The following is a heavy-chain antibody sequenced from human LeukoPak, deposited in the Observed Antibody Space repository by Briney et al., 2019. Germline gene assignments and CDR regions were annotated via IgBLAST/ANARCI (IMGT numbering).Heavy chain of an antibody. CDR3: VRVDNGGNYFDY. V-gene: IGHV4-38-2*02. J-gene: IGHJ4*02. Sequence: SETLSLTCTVSGYSISSGYYWGWIRQPPGKGLEWIGSIYHSGSTYYNPSLKSRLTISADTSKNQFSLWLSSVTAADTAVYYCVRVDNGGNYFDYWGQGTLVTVSS. CDR1: GYSISSGYY. CDR2: IYHSGST. D-gene: IGHD4-23*01.